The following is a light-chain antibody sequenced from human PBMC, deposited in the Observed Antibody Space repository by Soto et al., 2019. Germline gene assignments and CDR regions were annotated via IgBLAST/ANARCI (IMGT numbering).Light chain of an antibody. CDR1: QNVSSY. Sequence: EIVLTQSPATLSLVPGKRDTLCCRSSQNVSSYLAWYQQKPGQAHRLLIYDAYNRAIGIPARFSGSGSGTDFTLTISRLKPEDFAVYFCQKRSNWPPLPFGGGQQVDIK. CDR2: DAY. J-gene: IGKJ4*01. V-gene: IGKV3-11*01. CDR3: QKRSNWPPLP.